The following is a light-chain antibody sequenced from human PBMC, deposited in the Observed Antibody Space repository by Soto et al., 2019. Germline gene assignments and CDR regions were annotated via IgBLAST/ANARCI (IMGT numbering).Light chain of an antibody. CDR3: QLYGIPRWT. Sequence: IAFTQTTSPLSLSPGERATLSCRASQSVSSSYLARYQQKPGQAPRLLIYGASSRATGIPDRFSGSGSGTDFTLTISRLEPEDFTVYYCQLYGIPRWTFAQGAIVDIK. V-gene: IGKV3-20*01. CDR2: GAS. CDR1: QSVSSSY. J-gene: IGKJ1*01.